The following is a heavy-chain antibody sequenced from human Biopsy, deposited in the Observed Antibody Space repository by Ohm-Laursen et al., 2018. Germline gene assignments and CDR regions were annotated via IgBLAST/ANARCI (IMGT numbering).Heavy chain of an antibody. CDR1: GFTLSGYT. CDR3: VRETPWVQIPASLSGLAWFDP. J-gene: IGHJ5*02. D-gene: IGHD5-24*01. Sequence: SLRLSCAASGFTLSGYTMNWVRQAPGKGLEWVSSITSGSSFINYADSVKGRFTVSRDNAKNSLSLQMSSLRAEDTAVYYCVRETPWVQIPASLSGLAWFDPWGQGTLVTVSS. CDR2: ITSGSSFI. V-gene: IGHV3-21*06.